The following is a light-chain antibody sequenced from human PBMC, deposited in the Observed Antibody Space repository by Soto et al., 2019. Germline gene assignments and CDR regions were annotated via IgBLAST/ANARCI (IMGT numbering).Light chain of an antibody. CDR1: SSNIGAGYD. CDR2: GNN. Sequence: QSVLTQPPSVSGAPGRRVTISCTGSSSNIGAGYDVHWYQQLPGTAPKLLIYGNNNRPSGIPDRFSGSKSGTSASLAITGLQAEDESDYYCQSYDSSLSGSYVFGTGTKVTVL. V-gene: IGLV1-40*01. CDR3: QSYDSSLSGSYV. J-gene: IGLJ1*01.